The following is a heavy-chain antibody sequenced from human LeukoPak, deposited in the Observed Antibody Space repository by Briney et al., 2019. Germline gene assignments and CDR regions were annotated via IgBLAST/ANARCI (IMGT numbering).Heavy chain of an antibody. D-gene: IGHD3-10*01. V-gene: IGHV4-59*01. J-gene: IGHJ5*02. CDR1: GGSLSNYF. CDR2: IHYSGST. Sequence: PSETLSLTCTVSGGSLSNYFWSWIRQTPGKGLEWIGYIHYSGSTNYNPSLKSRVSISLDTSKNQFSLKVTSVTAADTAVYYCARKGEHYYDSGKLWPAWFDPWGQGTLVTVSS. CDR3: ARKGEHYYDSGKLWPAWFDP.